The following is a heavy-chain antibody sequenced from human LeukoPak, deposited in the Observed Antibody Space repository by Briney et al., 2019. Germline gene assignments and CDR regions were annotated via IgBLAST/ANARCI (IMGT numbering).Heavy chain of an antibody. D-gene: IGHD6-13*01. V-gene: IGHV1-18*04. CDR3: ARYIAAAGTAWYYFDY. J-gene: IGHJ4*02. CDR1: GYTFTSYG. CDR2: ISAYNGNT. Sequence: ASVKVSCKASGYTFTSYGISWVRQAPGQGLEWMGWISAYNGNTNYAQKLQGRVTMTTDTSTSTAYMELRSLRSDDTAVYYCARYIAAAGTAWYYFDYWGQGTLVTASS.